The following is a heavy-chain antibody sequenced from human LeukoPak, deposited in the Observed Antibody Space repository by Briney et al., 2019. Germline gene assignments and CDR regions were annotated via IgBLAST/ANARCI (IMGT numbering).Heavy chain of an antibody. CDR1: RFTFSDYY. Sequence: GGSLRLSCAASRFTFSDYYMSWIRQAPGKGLEWVSYISSSGSTIYYADSVKGRFTISRDNAKNSLYLQMNSLRAEDTALYYCAKDLNYDSSGFFDYWGQGTLVTVSS. J-gene: IGHJ4*02. CDR3: AKDLNYDSSGFFDY. CDR2: ISSSGSTI. D-gene: IGHD3-22*01. V-gene: IGHV3-11*01.